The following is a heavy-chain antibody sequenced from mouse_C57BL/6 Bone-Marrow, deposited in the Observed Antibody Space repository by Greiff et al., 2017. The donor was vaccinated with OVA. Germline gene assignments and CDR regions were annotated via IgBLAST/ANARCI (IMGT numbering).Heavy chain of an antibody. V-gene: IGHV5-17*01. CDR1: GFTFSDYG. Sequence: EVKLMESGGGLVKPGGSLKLSCAASGFTFSDYGLHWVRQAPEKGLEWVAYISSGSSTIYYADTVKGRFTISRDNAKNTLFLQMTSLRSEDTAMYYCARRDYYGRNVDVWGTGTTVTVSS. CDR2: ISSGSSTI. J-gene: IGHJ1*03. D-gene: IGHD1-1*01. CDR3: ARRDYYGRNVDV.